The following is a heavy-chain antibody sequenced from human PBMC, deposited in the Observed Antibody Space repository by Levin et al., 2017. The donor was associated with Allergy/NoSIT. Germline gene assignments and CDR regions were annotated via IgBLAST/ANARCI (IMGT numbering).Heavy chain of an antibody. CDR2: ISGSGGST. CDR1: GFTFSSYA. D-gene: IGHD3-9*01. CDR3: AKDPGSDRYFDNYFDY. Sequence: WGSLRLSCAASGFTFSSYAMSWVRQAPGKGLEWVSAISGSGGSTYYADSVKGRFTISRDNSKNTLYLQMNSLRAEDTAVYYCAKDPGSDRYFDNYFDYWGQGTLVTVSS. V-gene: IGHV3-23*01. J-gene: IGHJ4*02.